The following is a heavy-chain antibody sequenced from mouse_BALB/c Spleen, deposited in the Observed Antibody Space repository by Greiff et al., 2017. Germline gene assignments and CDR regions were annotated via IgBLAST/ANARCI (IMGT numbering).Heavy chain of an antibody. CDR2: IRSKSNNYAT. CDR1: GFTFNTYA. V-gene: IGHV10-1*02. J-gene: IGHJ2*01. Sequence: VKLLESGGGLVQPKGSLKLSCAASGFTFNTYAMNWVRQAPGKGLEWVARIRSKSNNYATYYADSVKDRFTISRDDSQSMLYLQMNNLKTEDTAMYYCVRRGFDYWGQGTTLTVSS. CDR3: VRRGFDY.